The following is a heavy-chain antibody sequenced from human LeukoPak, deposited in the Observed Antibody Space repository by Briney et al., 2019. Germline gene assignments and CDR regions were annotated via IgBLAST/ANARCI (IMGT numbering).Heavy chain of an antibody. J-gene: IGHJ6*02. V-gene: IGHV1-18*01. CDR3: ARDTPGLYYYDSSGYYPDYYYYGMDV. D-gene: IGHD3-22*01. CDR2: ISAYNGNT. Sequence: ASVKVSCKASGYTFTSYGISWVRQASGQGLEWMGWISAYNGNTNYAQKLQGRVAMTTDTSTSTAYMELRSLRSDDTAVYYCARDTPGLYYYDSSGYYPDYYYYGMDVWGQGTTVTVSS. CDR1: GYTFTSYG.